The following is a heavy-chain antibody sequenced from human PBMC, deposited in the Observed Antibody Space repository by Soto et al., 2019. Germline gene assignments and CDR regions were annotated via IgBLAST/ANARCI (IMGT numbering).Heavy chain of an antibody. Sequence: ASVKVSCKASGGTFSSYAIIWVRQAPGQGLEWMGGIIPIFGTANYAQKFQGRVTITADESTSTAYMELSSLRSEDTAVYYCARLRCDYCHFDYWGQGTLVTVSS. D-gene: IGHD4-17*01. CDR3: ARLRCDYCHFDY. J-gene: IGHJ4*02. V-gene: IGHV1-69*13. CDR2: IIPIFGTA. CDR1: GGTFSSYA.